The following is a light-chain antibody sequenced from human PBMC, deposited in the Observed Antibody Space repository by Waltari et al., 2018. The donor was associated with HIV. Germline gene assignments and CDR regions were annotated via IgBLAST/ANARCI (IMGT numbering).Light chain of an antibody. CDR3: AAWDDSLSGSWV. Sequence: QSVMTQPPSASGTPGQRVTISCSGSSSNIGRNYVHCYQQPPGTTPKLLSYRNNQRPSGVPARFSGSNSGTSASLAISGLRSEDEADYYCAAWDDSLSGSWVFGGGTQVTVL. J-gene: IGLJ3*02. CDR2: RNN. CDR1: SSNIGRNY. V-gene: IGLV1-47*01.